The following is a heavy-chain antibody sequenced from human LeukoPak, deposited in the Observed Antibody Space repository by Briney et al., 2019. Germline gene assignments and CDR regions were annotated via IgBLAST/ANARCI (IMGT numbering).Heavy chain of an antibody. CDR2: INPNSGGT. D-gene: IGHD3-16*01. J-gene: IGHJ4*02. Sequence: EASVKVSCKASGYTFTGYYMHWVRQAPGQGLEWMGRINPNSGGTNHAQKFQGRVTMTRDTSISTAYMELSRLRSDDTAVYYCARVSFGQSFDYWGQGTLVTVSS. V-gene: IGHV1-2*06. CDR1: GYTFTGYY. CDR3: ARVSFGQSFDY.